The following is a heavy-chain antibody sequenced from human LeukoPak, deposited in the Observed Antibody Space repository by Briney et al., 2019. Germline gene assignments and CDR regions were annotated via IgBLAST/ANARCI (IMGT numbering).Heavy chain of an antibody. CDR3: AKGSADSDAFDI. CDR2: ISGSGGST. Sequence: GGSLRLSCAASGFTFSSYAMSWVRQAPGKGLEWVSAISGSGGSTYYADSVKGRFTIPRDNSKNTLYLQMNSLRAEDTAVYYCAKGSADSDAFDIWGQGTMVTVSS. V-gene: IGHV3-23*01. CDR1: GFTFSSYA. J-gene: IGHJ3*02. D-gene: IGHD2-2*01.